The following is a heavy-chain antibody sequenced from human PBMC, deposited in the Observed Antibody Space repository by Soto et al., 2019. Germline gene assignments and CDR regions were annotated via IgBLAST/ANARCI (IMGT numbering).Heavy chain of an antibody. CDR3: CRDVSKYLGAGYFDL. V-gene: IGHV5-51*01. CDR1: GYIFSIYW. CDR2: THGGDANT. D-gene: IGHD4-4*01. Sequence: GESLKISLKGAGYIFSIYWIGWVRQMHGKGLEWMGITHGGDANTRYSPSFEGKVTISTDKSITTAYLQMNSLKTEDKATYYCCRDVSKYLGAGYFDLWGQGALVTVSS. J-gene: IGHJ4*02.